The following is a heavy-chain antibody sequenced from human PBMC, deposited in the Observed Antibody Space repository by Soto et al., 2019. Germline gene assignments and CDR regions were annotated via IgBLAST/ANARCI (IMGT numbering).Heavy chain of an antibody. CDR3: AKDNVLRYFDWLYYYFDY. V-gene: IGHV3-30*18. J-gene: IGHJ4*02. D-gene: IGHD3-9*01. CDR2: MSYDGSNK. Sequence: GGSLRLSCAASGFTFSSYGMHWVRQAPGKGLEWVAVMSYDGSNKYYADSVKGRFTISRDNSKNTLYLQMNSLRAEDTAVYYCAKDNVLRYFDWLYYYFDYWGQGTLVTVSS. CDR1: GFTFSSYG.